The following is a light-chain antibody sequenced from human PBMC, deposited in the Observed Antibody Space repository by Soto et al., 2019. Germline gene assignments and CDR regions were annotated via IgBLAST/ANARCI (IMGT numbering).Light chain of an antibody. CDR1: QSISDN. V-gene: IGKV1-39*01. CDR2: AAS. Sequence: DIQMTQSPSSLSASVGDRVTITCRASQSISDNLNWYQHKPGTAPNLLIYAASSLHSGIPSRFSGSGSGTDFTLTISSLQPEDFVTYYCQQSFSTPPTFGGGTKVEIK. CDR3: QQSFSTPPT. J-gene: IGKJ4*01.